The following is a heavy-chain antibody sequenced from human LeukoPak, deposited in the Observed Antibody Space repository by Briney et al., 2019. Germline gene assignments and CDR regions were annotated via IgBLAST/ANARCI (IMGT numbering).Heavy chain of an antibody. V-gene: IGHV3-9*01. D-gene: IGHD3-3*01. Sequence: GRSLRLSCAASGFTFDDYAMHWVRQAPGKGLEWVSGISWNSGSIGYADSVKGRFTISRDNAKNSLYLQMNSLRAEDTAVYYCARSDFWSGYRFDYWGQGTLVTVSS. CDR3: ARSDFWSGYRFDY. J-gene: IGHJ4*02. CDR1: GFTFDDYA. CDR2: ISWNSGSI.